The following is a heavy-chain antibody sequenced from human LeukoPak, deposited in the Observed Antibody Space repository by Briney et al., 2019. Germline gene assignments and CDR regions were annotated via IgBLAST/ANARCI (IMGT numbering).Heavy chain of an antibody. CDR2: IGAYNGNT. CDR1: GYTFTSYG. J-gene: IGHJ4*02. CDR3: AREPYSSSWDPLDY. V-gene: IGHV1-18*01. D-gene: IGHD6-13*01. Sequence: ASVKVSCKASGYTFTSYGISWVRQAPGQGLEWMGWIGAYNGNTNYAQKLQGRVTMTTDTSTSTAYMELRSLRSDHTAVYYCAREPYSSSWDPLDYWGQGTLVTVSS.